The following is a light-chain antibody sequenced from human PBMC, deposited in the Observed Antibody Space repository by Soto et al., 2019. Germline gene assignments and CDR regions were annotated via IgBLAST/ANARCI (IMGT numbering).Light chain of an antibody. V-gene: IGLV2-14*01. CDR1: SSDVGRYNY. J-gene: IGLJ3*02. Sequence: QSVLTQPASVSGSPGQSITISCTGTSSDVGRYNYVSWYQQYPGKAPKLIIYDVTNRPSGVSNRFSGSKSGNTASLTISGLQAEDEADYYCSSYTGSSTLWVFGGGTQLTVL. CDR3: SSYTGSSTLWV. CDR2: DVT.